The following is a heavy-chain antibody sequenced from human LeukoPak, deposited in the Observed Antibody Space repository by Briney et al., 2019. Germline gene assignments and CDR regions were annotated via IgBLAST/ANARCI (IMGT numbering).Heavy chain of an antibody. Sequence: ASVEVSCKASGYTFNSYGFSWVRQAPGQGLEWLGWISAYKGNTNYAQNLQGRVTMTTDTSTSTAYMELRSLRSDDTAVYYCARDPTGLVGPTDYWGQGTLVTVSS. CDR2: ISAYKGNT. CDR3: ARDPTGLVGPTDY. CDR1: GYTFNSYG. J-gene: IGHJ4*02. V-gene: IGHV1-18*01. D-gene: IGHD1-26*01.